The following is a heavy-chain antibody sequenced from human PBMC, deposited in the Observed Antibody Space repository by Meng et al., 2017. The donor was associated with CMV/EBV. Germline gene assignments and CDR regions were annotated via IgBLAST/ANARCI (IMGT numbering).Heavy chain of an antibody. V-gene: IGHV1-69*02. CDR2: IIPILGIA. D-gene: IGHD6-6*01. CDR1: GCTFSSYT. J-gene: IGHJ4*02. Sequence: SVKVSCKASGCTFSSYTISWVRQAPGQGLEWMGRIIPILGIANYAQKFQGRVTITADKSTSTAYMELSSLRSEDTAVYYCARAGSSSSSAGIDYWGQGTLVTVSS. CDR3: ARAGSSSSSAGIDY.